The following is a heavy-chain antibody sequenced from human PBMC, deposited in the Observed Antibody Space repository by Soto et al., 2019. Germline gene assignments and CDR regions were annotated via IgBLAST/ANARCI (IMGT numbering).Heavy chain of an antibody. V-gene: IGHV4-34*01. D-gene: IGHD2-8*02. CDR1: GGSFSGYY. CDR3: ARDKITGLFDY. J-gene: IGHJ4*02. CDR2: INHSGST. Sequence: QVQLQQWGAGLLKPSETLSLTCAVYGGSFSGYYWTWIRQPPGTGMEWIGEINHSGSTNYNPSLNSRVAISVDTSKKQFSLKLSSVTAADTAVYYCARDKITGLFDYWGQGTPVTVSS.